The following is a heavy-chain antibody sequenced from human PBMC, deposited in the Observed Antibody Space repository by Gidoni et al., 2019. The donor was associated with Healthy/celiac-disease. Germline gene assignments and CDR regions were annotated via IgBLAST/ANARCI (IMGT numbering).Heavy chain of an antibody. CDR1: GFTFSRYW. D-gene: IGHD3-22*01. Sequence: EVQLVESGGGLVQPGGSLRLSCAASGFTFSRYWMSWVRQAPGKGLEWVANIKQDGSEKYYVDAVKGRFTISRDNAKNSLYLQMNSLRAEDTAVYYCARDHTYYYDSSGYRDYWGQGTLVTVSS. CDR2: IKQDGSEK. CDR3: ARDHTYYYDSSGYRDY. J-gene: IGHJ4*02. V-gene: IGHV3-7*03.